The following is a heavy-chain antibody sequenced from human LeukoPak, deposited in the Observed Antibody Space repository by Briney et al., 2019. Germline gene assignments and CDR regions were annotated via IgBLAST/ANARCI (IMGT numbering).Heavy chain of an antibody. CDR1: GGTFSSYA. CDR3: ARDSGYSSGWSH. D-gene: IGHD6-19*01. Sequence: ASVKVSCKASGGTFSSYAISWVRQAPGQGLEWMGGIIPIFGTANYAQKFQGRVTITAGESTSTAYMELSSLRSEDTAVYYCARDSGYSSGWSHWGQGTLVTVSS. V-gene: IGHV1-69*13. CDR2: IIPIFGTA. J-gene: IGHJ4*02.